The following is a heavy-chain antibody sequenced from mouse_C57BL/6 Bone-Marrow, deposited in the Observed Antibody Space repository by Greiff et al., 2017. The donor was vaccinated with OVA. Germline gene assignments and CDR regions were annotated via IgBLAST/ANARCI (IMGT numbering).Heavy chain of an antibody. J-gene: IGHJ3*01. CDR3: ARRVDSSGYVGFAY. D-gene: IGHD3-2*02. V-gene: IGHV5-9*04. Sequence: EVQVVESGGGLVKPGGSLKLSCAASGFTFSSYTMSWVRQTPEKRLEWVATISGGGGNTYSPDSVKGRFTISRDNAKNTLYLQMSSLRSEDTAVYYCARRVDSSGYVGFAYWGQGALVTVSA. CDR2: ISGGGGNT. CDR1: GFTFSSYT.